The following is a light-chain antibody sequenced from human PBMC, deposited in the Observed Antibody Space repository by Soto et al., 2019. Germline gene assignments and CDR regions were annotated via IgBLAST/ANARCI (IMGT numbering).Light chain of an antibody. CDR3: KKRSDWPIT. J-gene: IGKJ5*01. Sequence: ELVLTQSPASLSLYPGARATLSCRASQSVDSHLVWYQQKPGQAPRLLIFAASNRATGIPVRFSGSGSGTDFTLAINRLEPDEFAVYYCKKRSDWPITVGNGKRLAIK. CDR2: AAS. V-gene: IGKV3-11*01. CDR1: QSVDSH.